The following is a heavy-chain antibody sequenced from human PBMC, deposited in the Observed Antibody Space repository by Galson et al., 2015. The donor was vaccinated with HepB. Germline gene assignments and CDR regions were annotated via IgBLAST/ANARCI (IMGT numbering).Heavy chain of an antibody. V-gene: IGHV4-34*01. CDR1: GGSFSGYY. D-gene: IGHD3-10*01. CDR2: INHRGSI. Sequence: SETLSLTCAVYGGSFSGYYWSWIRQPPGKGLEWIGEINHRGSIQYNPSLQSRVTMSVDTSKNQFSLNLSSVTAADTAVYYGYGSGSSIHGMDVWGQGTTVTVFS. CDR3: YGSGSSIHGMDV. J-gene: IGHJ6*02.